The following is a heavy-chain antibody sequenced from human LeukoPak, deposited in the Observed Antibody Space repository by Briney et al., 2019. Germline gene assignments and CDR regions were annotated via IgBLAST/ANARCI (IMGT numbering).Heavy chain of an antibody. CDR1: GFTFSSYG. Sequence: GGSLRLSCAASGFTFSSYGMSWVRQAPGKGLEWVSTISDSGGGTCSADSVKGRFTISRDNSKNTLYLQMNSLRAEDTAVYYCVKSGPTYFAYWGQGTLVTVSS. J-gene: IGHJ4*02. V-gene: IGHV3-23*01. D-gene: IGHD1-7*01. CDR3: VKSGPTYFAY. CDR2: ISDSGGGT.